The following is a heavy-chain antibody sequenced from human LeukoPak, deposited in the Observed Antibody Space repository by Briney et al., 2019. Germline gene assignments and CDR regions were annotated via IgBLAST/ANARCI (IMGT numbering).Heavy chain of an antibody. Sequence: GQSLRLSCAASGFTFSSYWMHWVRQGPGKGLVWVSLINNDGRRTNYADSVKRRFTISRDNAKNTLYLQMNSLRAEDTAVYYCARTGHSSGYYSPDYWGQGTLVTVSS. CDR1: GFTFSSYW. J-gene: IGHJ4*02. CDR3: ARTGHSSGYYSPDY. CDR2: INNDGRRT. V-gene: IGHV3-74*01. D-gene: IGHD3-22*01.